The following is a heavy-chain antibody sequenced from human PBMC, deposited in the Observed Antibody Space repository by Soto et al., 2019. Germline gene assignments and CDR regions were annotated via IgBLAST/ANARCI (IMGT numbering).Heavy chain of an antibody. CDR1: GFTFSSYE. CDR2: ISSSGSTI. Sequence: PGGSLRLSCAAYGFTFSSYEMNWVRQAPGKGLEWVSYISSSGSTIYYADSVKGRFTISRDNAKNSLYLQMNSLRAEDTAVYYCARTGRTTLNYWGQGTLVTVSS. J-gene: IGHJ4*02. D-gene: IGHD4-17*01. V-gene: IGHV3-48*03. CDR3: ARTGRTTLNY.